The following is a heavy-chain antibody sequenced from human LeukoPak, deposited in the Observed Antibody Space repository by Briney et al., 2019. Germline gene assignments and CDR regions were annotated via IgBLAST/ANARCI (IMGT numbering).Heavy chain of an antibody. D-gene: IGHD2/OR15-2a*01. J-gene: IGHJ4*02. CDR3: AKGRTRWVKEEYDY. CDR1: GFTFSSYG. CDR2: ISYDGSNK. V-gene: IGHV3-30*18. Sequence: PGGSLRLSCAASGFTFSSYGMHWVRQAPGKGLEWVAVISYDGSNKYYADSVKGRFAMSRDNSKNTLFLQMNSLRAEDTAVYYCAKGRTRWVKEEYDYWGQGTLVTVSS.